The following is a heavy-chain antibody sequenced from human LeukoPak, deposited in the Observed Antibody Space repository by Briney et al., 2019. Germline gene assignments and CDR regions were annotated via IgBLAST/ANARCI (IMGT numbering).Heavy chain of an antibody. CDR3: AKDQWQWELPRLLPFDY. Sequence: GGSLRLSCAGSGFTFRSYWMSWVRQAPGKGLEWVGNINQDGSQKNYLDSLRGRFTFSKDNAKNLLFLQMNSLRAEDTAVYYCAKDQWQWELPRLLPFDYWGQGTLVTVSS. J-gene: IGHJ4*02. D-gene: IGHD1-26*01. CDR1: GFTFRSYW. CDR2: INQDGSQK. V-gene: IGHV3-7*03.